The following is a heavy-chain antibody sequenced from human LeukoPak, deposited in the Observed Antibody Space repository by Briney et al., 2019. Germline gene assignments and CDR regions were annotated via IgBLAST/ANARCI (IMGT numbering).Heavy chain of an antibody. V-gene: IGHV4-34*01. Sequence: GSLRLSCAASGFSFSVHEMHWIRQPPGKGLEWIGEINARGDTNFNPSLKSRVTISVDTSKNQFSLTLTSMIAADTPVYYCARGQVPAARGYNWFDPWGQGTLVTVSS. J-gene: IGHJ5*02. CDR1: GFSFSVHE. CDR2: INARGDT. CDR3: ARGQVPAARGYNWFDP. D-gene: IGHD2-2*01.